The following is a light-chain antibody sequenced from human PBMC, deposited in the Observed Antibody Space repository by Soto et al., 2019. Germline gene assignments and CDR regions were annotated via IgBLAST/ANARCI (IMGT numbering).Light chain of an antibody. CDR3: QQYYSFPHT. V-gene: IGKV1-8*01. J-gene: IGKJ2*01. CDR1: QGISSY. CDR2: AAS. Sequence: AIRMTQSPSSLSASTGDRVTITCRASQGISSYLAWYQQKPGKAPELLIYAASTLQSGVPSRFSGSGSGTDFTLTISCLQSEDFATYYCQQYYSFPHTFGQGTKVDIK.